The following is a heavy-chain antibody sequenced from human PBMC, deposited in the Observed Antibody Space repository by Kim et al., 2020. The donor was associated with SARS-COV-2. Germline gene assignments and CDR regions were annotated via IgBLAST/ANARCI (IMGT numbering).Heavy chain of an antibody. Sequence: GGSLRLSCAASGFTFSSYWMSWVRQAPGKGLEWVASIKQDASVISYVDSVRGRFPISRDNAKNSLSLQMDSLRAEDTALYFGARPYRGGSFDIWGQGTMVTVSS. J-gene: IGHJ3*02. CDR3: ARPYRGGSFDI. V-gene: IGHV3-7*01. CDR1: GFTFSSYW. D-gene: IGHD3-16*01. CDR2: IKQDASVI.